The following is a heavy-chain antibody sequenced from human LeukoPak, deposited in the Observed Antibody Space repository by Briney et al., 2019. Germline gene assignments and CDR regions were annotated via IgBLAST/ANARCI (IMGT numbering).Heavy chain of an antibody. Sequence: SESLSLTCAVSGGSFSGYYWNWIRQPPGKGLEWIGEIDHSGSTNYNPSLKSRVTISVDTYKNQSPLQLMNVPAADATVVYYGRIGPLLGGSCSLWGQGTLVTVSS. J-gene: IGHJ1*01. V-gene: IGHV4-34*01. CDR1: GGSFSGYY. D-gene: IGHD2-15*01. CDR2: IDHSGST. CDR3: GRIGPLLGGSCSL.